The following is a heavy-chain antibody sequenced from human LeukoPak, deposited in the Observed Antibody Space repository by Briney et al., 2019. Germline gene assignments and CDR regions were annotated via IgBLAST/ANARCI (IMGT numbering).Heavy chain of an antibody. CDR2: IIPIFGTA. CDR3: ARTGIRRDSSSWYGFDY. J-gene: IGHJ4*02. Sequence: AASVKVSCKASGYTFTGYYMHWVRQAPGQGLEWMGRIIPIFGTANYAQKFQGRVTITTDESTSTAYMELSSLRSEDTAVYYCARTGIRRDSSSWYGFDYWGQGTLVTVSS. CDR1: GYTFTGYY. V-gene: IGHV1-69*05. D-gene: IGHD6-13*01.